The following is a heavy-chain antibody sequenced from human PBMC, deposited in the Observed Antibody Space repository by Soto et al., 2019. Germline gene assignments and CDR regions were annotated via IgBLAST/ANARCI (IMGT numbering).Heavy chain of an antibody. J-gene: IGHJ4*02. Sequence: LSCASGGCRVRGESMPWCLQTPGKGLEWVALISPDGSQIFYADSVRGRFTISRDNSKNTAYLQMNSLRAEVTSLYLCATDINDTWLLNSSGQRTLVTVSS. CDR3: ATDINDTWLLNS. D-gene: IGHD1-1*01. V-gene: IGHV3-30-3*02. CDR1: GCRVRGES. CDR2: ISPDGSQI.